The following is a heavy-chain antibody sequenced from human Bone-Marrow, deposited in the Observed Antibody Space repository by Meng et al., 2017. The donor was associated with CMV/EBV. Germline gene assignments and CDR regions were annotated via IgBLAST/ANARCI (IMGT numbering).Heavy chain of an antibody. CDR1: GFTFSSYS. D-gene: IGHD4-23*01. J-gene: IGHJ4*02. CDR3: AREGRPAVRADFDW. V-gene: IGHV3-21*01. CDR2: ISSSSYI. Sequence: GGSLRLSCAASGFTFSSYSMNWVRQAPGKGLEWVSSISSSSYIYYADSVKGRFTISRDNARNSLFLQMNILRAEDTAVYYCAREGRPAVRADFDWWGQGSLVTVSS.